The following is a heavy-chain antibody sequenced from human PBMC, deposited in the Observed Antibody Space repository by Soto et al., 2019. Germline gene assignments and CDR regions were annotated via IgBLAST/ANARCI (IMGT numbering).Heavy chain of an antibody. CDR2: VNPSGGHT. J-gene: IGHJ4*02. V-gene: IGHV1-46*01. D-gene: IGHD2-21*02. Sequence: QVQLVQSGAEVKKPGASVKVSCRASGDTFTDYYIHWVRQAPGQGLEWMGTVNPSGGHTTYAQHFLGRMTMTRDTSTSTLYMELTSLTSEDTAIYYCARGGHVVVVTAALDYWGQGTLVTVSS. CDR3: ARGGHVVVVTAALDY. CDR1: GDTFTDYY.